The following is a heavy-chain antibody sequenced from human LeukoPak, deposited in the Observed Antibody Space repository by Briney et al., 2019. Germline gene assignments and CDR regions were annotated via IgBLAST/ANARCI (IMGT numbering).Heavy chain of an antibody. CDR1: GFTVDSNY. D-gene: IGHD5-12*01. CDR2: IYTGGNT. CDR3: ARGDDSGYYDYFDY. Sequence: GGSLRPSCAASGFTVDSNYLSWVRQAPGKGLEWVSTIYTGGNTYYAASVKGRFTISRDFSKNTVFLHMNSLRAEDTDMYYCARGDDSGYYDYFDYWGQGALVTVSS. V-gene: IGHV3-53*01. J-gene: IGHJ4*02.